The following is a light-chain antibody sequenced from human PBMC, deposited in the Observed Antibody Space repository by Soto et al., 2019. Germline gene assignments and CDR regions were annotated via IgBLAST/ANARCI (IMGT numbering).Light chain of an antibody. Sequence: DIVLTQTPLSSPVTLGQPASISCRSSQSLVYSAGNTHLRWHQQRPGQPPRLLIYQVSNLFPGVPDRFSGSGAGTDFTLKISRLQPEDFAAYYCVQFKHFPLTFGEGTKVEI. V-gene: IGKV2-24*01. CDR3: VQFKHFPLT. J-gene: IGKJ1*01. CDR1: QSLVYSAGNTH. CDR2: QVS.